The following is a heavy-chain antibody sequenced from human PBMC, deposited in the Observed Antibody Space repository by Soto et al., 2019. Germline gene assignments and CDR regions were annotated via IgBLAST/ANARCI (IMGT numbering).Heavy chain of an antibody. CDR1: GGSISSSSYY. D-gene: IGHD6-13*01. V-gene: IGHV4-39*07. Sequence: SETLSLTCTVSGGSISSSSYYWGWIRQPPGKGLEWIGTIYYSGSTYYNPSLKSRVTISVDTSKNQFSLKLSSVTAADTAVYYCARDSPIAAAGIDYWGQGTLVTVSS. CDR2: IYYSGST. CDR3: ARDSPIAAAGIDY. J-gene: IGHJ4*02.